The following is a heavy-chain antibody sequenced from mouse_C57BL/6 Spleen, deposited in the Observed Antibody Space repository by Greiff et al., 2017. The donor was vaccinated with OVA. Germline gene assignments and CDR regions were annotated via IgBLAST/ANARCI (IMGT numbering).Heavy chain of an antibody. CDR2: ISYDGSN. V-gene: IGHV3-6*01. CDR1: GYSITSGYY. Sequence: EVQLQQSGPGLVKPSQSLSLTCSVTGYSITSGYYWNWIRQFPGNKLEWMGYISYDGSNNYNPSLKNRISITRDTSKNQFFLKLNSVTTEDTATYYCARITTVDYAMDYWGQGTSVTVSS. D-gene: IGHD1-1*01. J-gene: IGHJ4*01. CDR3: ARITTVDYAMDY.